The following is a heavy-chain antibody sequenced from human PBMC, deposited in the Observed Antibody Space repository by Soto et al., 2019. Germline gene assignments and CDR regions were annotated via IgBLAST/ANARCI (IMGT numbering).Heavy chain of an antibody. CDR2: IYYSGST. CDR3: ASPKIAFYNWFDP. Sequence: QLQLQESGPGLVKPSETLSLTCTVSGGSISSSSYYWGWIRQPPGKGLEWIGSIYYSGSTYYNPSTQSRVTLSVDTSKNQFSLKLSSVTAADTAVYYCASPKIAFYNWFDPWGQGTLVTVSS. J-gene: IGHJ5*02. D-gene: IGHD3-3*02. CDR1: GGSISSSSYY. V-gene: IGHV4-39*01.